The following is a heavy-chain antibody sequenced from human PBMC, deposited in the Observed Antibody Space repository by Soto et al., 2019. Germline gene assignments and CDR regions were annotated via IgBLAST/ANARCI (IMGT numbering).Heavy chain of an antibody. Sequence: QVQLVQSGAEMRKPGASVKLSCQTSGYPFTSYHMHWVRQAPGQGLEWMGVINPSEGRTRYSQKFQDRVTMTRDTSTSTVYMELSSLRSEDTATYFCARGREYSFGYNWFDPWGQGALVTVSS. CDR2: INPSEGRT. CDR3: ARGREYSFGYNWFDP. D-gene: IGHD4-4*01. J-gene: IGHJ5*02. V-gene: IGHV1-46*01. CDR1: GYPFTSYH.